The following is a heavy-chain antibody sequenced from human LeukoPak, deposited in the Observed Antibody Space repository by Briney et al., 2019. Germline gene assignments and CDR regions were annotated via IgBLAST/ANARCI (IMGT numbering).Heavy chain of an antibody. V-gene: IGHV1-18*01. CDR3: ARAPSHGSSTDY. Sequence: ASVKVSCKASGGTFSSYAISWVRQAPGQGLEWMGWISAYNGNTNYAQKLQGRVTMTTDTSTSTAYMELRSLRSDDTAVYYCARAPSHGSSTDYWGQGTLVTVSS. J-gene: IGHJ4*02. CDR1: GGTFSSYA. D-gene: IGHD6-13*01. CDR2: ISAYNGNT.